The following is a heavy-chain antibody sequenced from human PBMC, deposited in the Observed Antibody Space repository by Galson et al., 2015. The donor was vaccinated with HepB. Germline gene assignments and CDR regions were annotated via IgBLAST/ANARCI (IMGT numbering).Heavy chain of an antibody. V-gene: IGHV3-7*01. D-gene: IGHD3-10*01. J-gene: IGHJ4*02. Sequence: SLRLSCAVSGFTYSSYWMSWVRQAPGKGLEWVANIKPDGSEQYYVDSVKGRFTISRDNAKNSLYLQMNSLRDEDTAVYYCARDWVSMARGVGIGDWGQGTLVTVSS. CDR2: IKPDGSEQ. CDR3: ARDWVSMARGVGIGD. CDR1: GFTYSSYW.